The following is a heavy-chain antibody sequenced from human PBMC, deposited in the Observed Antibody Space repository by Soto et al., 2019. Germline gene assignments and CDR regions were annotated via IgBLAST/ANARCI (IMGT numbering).Heavy chain of an antibody. CDR3: ARAKAVAGSPFDY. J-gene: IGHJ4*02. Sequence: SETLSLTCTVSGDSISRYYWSWIRQPPGKGLEWIGYIYYSGSTNYNPSFKSRVTMSVATSKNQFSLKLSSVTAADTAVYYCARAKAVAGSPFDYWGQGTLVTVSS. V-gene: IGHV4-59*01. D-gene: IGHD6-19*01. CDR2: IYYSGST. CDR1: GDSISRYY.